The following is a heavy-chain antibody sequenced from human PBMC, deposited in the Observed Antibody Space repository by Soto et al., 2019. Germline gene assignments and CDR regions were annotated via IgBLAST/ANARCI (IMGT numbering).Heavy chain of an antibody. CDR1: GGSFSGYY. Sequence: QVQLQQWGAGLLKPSETLFLTCAVYGGSFSGYYWSWIRQPPGKGLEWIGEINHSGSTNYNPSLKSRVTISVDTSKNQFSLKLSSVTAADTAVYYCARFYGGNYFDYWGQGTLVTVSS. D-gene: IGHD4-17*01. J-gene: IGHJ4*02. V-gene: IGHV4-34*01. CDR2: INHSGST. CDR3: ARFYGGNYFDY.